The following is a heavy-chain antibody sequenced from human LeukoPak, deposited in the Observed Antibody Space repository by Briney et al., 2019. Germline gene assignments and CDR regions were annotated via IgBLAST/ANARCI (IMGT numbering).Heavy chain of an antibody. Sequence: SETLSLTCAVYGGSLSYYYWSWIRQPPEKGLEWIGEINRSGSTNYNPSLKSRVSISVDTSKNQSSLKLSSVTAADTAVYYCARGGFYCGDDCYVDYWGQGTPVTVSS. CDR3: ARGGFYCGDDCYVDY. CDR1: GGSLSYYY. J-gene: IGHJ4*02. V-gene: IGHV4-34*01. CDR2: INRSGST. D-gene: IGHD2-21*02.